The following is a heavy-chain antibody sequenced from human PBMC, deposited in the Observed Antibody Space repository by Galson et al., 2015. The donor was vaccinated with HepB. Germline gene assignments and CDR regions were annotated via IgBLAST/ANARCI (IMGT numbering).Heavy chain of an antibody. V-gene: IGHV2-5*02. J-gene: IGHJ2*01. Sequence: PALVKPTQTLTLTCSFSGLSLTTSGVTVAWIRQPPGKALEWLAHIYWDDSKRYSSSLENRLTITKDTSKNQVVFTMTNMAPVDTATYYCAHRRDPYCATTGCWGGDWNFDLWGRGTLVTVSS. CDR1: GLSLTTSGVT. CDR3: AHRRDPYCATTGCWGGDWNFDL. D-gene: IGHD2-2*01. CDR2: IYWDDSK.